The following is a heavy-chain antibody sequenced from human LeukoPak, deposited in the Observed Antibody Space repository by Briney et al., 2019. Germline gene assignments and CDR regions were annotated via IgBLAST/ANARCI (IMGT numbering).Heavy chain of an antibody. CDR1: GGSFSGYY. CDR3: ARGRNVWGSYRGRYNWFDP. V-gene: IGHV4-34*01. D-gene: IGHD3-16*02. Sequence: SETLSLTCAVYGGSFSGYYWSWIRQPPGKGLEWIGEINHSGSTNYNPSLKSRVTISVDTSKNQFSLKLSSVTAADTAVYYCARGRNVWGSYRGRYNWFDPWGQGTLVTVSS. CDR2: INHSGST. J-gene: IGHJ5*02.